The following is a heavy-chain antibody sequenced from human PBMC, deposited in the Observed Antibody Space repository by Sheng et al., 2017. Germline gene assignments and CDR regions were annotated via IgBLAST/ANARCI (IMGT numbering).Heavy chain of an antibody. Sequence: QVQLQESGPGLVKPSETLSLTCTVSGGSISSYYWSWIRQPPGKGLEWIGYIYYSGSTNYNPSLKSRVTISVDTSKNQFSLKLSSVTAADTAVYYCARQYYDILTGYAFDIWGQGTMVTVSS. V-gene: IGHV4-59*01. CDR1: GGSISSYY. CDR2: IYYSGST. CDR3: ARQYYDILTGYAFDI. J-gene: IGHJ3*02. D-gene: IGHD3-9*01.